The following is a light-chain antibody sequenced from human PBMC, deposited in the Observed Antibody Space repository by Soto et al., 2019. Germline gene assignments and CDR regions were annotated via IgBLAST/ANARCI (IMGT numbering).Light chain of an antibody. J-gene: IGKJ1*01. CDR1: QSISTW. CDR2: DAF. CDR3: QQYSGYSGT. Sequence: IQMTQSPSTLSASVGDRVTITCRASQSISTWLAWYQQKPGRAPKLLIYDAFTLESGVPSRFSGSGSGTEFTLTISSLRPDDFATYYCQQYSGYSGTFGQGTKVEIK. V-gene: IGKV1-5*01.